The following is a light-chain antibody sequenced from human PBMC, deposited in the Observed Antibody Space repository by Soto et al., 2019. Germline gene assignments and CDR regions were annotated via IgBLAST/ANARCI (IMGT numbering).Light chain of an antibody. CDR1: LTVDTNY. CDR3: QLYGRSPRYT. V-gene: IGKV3-20*01. CDR2: SVS. J-gene: IGKJ2*01. Sequence: EIVLMQSPGTLSLSPGERVTLSCRASLTVDTNYLAWYQQKPGQAPRLLIYSVSRRATGIPDRFSGSGSGTDFALTISSLEPEDLAVYYCQLYGRSPRYTFGQGTKLEIK.